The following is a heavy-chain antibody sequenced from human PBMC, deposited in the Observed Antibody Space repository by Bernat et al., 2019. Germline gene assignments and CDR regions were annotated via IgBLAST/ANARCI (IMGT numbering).Heavy chain of an antibody. Sequence: EVQLVESGGGLVQPGGSLRLSCAVSGFTFSSYWMSWVRQAPGKGLECVATIKQDGSEKYYVDSVRGRFTVSRDNAKNSLSLQMNSLRAEDTAIYYCERAGSRGTSPIDYWGQGVQVTVSS. CDR1: GFTFSSYW. D-gene: IGHD2-8*01. J-gene: IGHJ4*02. CDR2: IKQDGSEK. CDR3: ERAGSRGTSPIDY. V-gene: IGHV3-7*03.